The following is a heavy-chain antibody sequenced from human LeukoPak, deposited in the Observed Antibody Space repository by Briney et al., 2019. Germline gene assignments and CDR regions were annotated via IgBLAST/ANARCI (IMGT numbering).Heavy chain of an antibody. CDR3: AREREGHDY. J-gene: IGHJ4*02. CDR1: GGSINSYY. Sequence: SETLSLTCTVSGGSINSYYWSWIRQPPGKGLEWIGYIYYTGGTNYNPSLKSRVTISVDTSKNQFSLKLSSATAADTAVYYCAREREGHDYWGQGTLVTVSS. CDR2: IYYTGGT. V-gene: IGHV4-59*01.